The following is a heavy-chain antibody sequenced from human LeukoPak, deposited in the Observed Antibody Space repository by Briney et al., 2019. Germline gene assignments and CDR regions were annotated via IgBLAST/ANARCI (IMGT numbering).Heavy chain of an antibody. Sequence: GGSLRLSCAASGFTFSSYGMNWVRQAPGKGLEWVSSISGSSSYIYYADSVKGRFTISRDNAKKSLYLQMNSLRAEDTAVYYCARGSSGWCYCGQGKLATVTA. J-gene: IGHJ4*02. D-gene: IGHD6-19*01. CDR3: ARGSSGWCY. CDR2: ISGSSSYI. V-gene: IGHV3-21*01. CDR1: GFTFSSYG.